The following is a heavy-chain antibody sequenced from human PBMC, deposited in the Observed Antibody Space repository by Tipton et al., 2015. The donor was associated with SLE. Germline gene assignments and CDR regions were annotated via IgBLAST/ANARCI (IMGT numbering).Heavy chain of an antibody. CDR2: IYYSGST. D-gene: IGHD2-8*01. J-gene: IGHJ4*02. Sequence: TLSLTCTVSGGSISSYYWSWIRQPAGKGLEWIGRIYYSGSTYYNPSLKSRVTISVDTSKNQFSLKLSSVTAADTAVYYCARLYCTNGVCFPGYWGQGTLVTVSS. CDR3: ARLYCTNGVCFPGY. CDR1: GGSISSYY. V-gene: IGHV4-59*05.